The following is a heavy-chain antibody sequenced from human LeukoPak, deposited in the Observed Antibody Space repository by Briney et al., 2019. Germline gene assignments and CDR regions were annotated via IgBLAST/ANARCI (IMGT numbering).Heavy chain of an antibody. CDR1: GGSFSGYY. V-gene: IGHV4-34*01. CDR2: INHSRST. Sequence: SETLSLTCAVYGGSFSGYYWSWIREPPGKGLEWIGEINHSRSTNYNPSLKSRVTISVDTSKNQFSLKLSSVTAADTAVYYCARQWGNSGSYLPRDYYYGMDVWGQGTTVTVSS. J-gene: IGHJ6*02. CDR3: ARQWGNSGSYLPRDYYYGMDV. D-gene: IGHD1-26*01.